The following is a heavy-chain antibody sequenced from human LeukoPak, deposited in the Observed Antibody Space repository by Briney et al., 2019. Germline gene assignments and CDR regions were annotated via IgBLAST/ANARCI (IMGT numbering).Heavy chain of an antibody. V-gene: IGHV3-33*01. D-gene: IGHD2-15*01. CDR3: ARESLGYCSGGSCPSFDY. Sequence: GRSLRLPCAASGFTFSSYGMHWVRQAPGKGLEWVAVIWYDGSNKYYADSVKGRFTISRDNSKNTLYLQMNSLRAEDTAVYYCARESLGYCSGGSCPSFDYWGQGTLVTVSS. CDR1: GFTFSSYG. CDR2: IWYDGSNK. J-gene: IGHJ4*02.